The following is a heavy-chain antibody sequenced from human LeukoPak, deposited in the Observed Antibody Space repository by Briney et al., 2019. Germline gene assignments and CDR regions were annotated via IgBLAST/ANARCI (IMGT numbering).Heavy chain of an antibody. V-gene: IGHV3-23*01. J-gene: IGHJ4*02. CDR3: AKDTGTAMAYYFDY. D-gene: IGHD5-18*01. CDR2: IRGSGDNT. CDR1: GFIFSNYA. Sequence: GGSLRLSCAASGFIFSNYAMSWVRQAPGKGLEWVSAIRGSGDNTYYAASVKGRFTISRDNAKNSLYLQMNSLRAEDTALYYCAKDTGTAMAYYFDYWGQGTLVTVSS.